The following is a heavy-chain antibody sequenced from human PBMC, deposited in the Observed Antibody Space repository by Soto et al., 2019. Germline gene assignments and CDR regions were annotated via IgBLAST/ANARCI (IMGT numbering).Heavy chain of an antibody. V-gene: IGHV2-70*12. J-gene: IGHJ6*02. CDR1: GFSLTTPGMC. CDR3: AHIRGAGAYYYYPMDV. D-gene: IGHD3-10*01. Sequence: GPTLVNPRQTLTLTCTFSGFSLTTPGMCVSWIRQPPGKALEWLAVIDWDDDKYYSTSLKTRLSISMDTSKNQVVLEMTNVAPVDTATYYCAHIRGAGAYYYYPMDVWGQGTTVTVSS. CDR2: IDWDDDK.